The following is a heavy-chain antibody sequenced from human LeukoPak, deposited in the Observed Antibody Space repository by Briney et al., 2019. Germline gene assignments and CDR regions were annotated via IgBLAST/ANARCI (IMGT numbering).Heavy chain of an antibody. CDR3: ARGRTHWTEFDY. CDR1: GFTFSSYT. Sequence: GGSLRLSCPASGFTFSSYTMSWVRQAPGKGLEWVSTISGSGGSTYYADSVKGRFTISRDNSKNTLYLQMNSLRAEDTAVYYCARGRTHWTEFDYWGQGTLVTVSS. CDR2: ISGSGGST. V-gene: IGHV3-23*01. D-gene: IGHD1-1*01. J-gene: IGHJ4*02.